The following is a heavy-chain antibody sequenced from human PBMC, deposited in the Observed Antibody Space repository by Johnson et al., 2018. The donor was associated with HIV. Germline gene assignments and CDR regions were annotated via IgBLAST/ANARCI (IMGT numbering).Heavy chain of an antibody. CDR2: ISYDGRNK. V-gene: IGHV3-30*03. CDR3: ARGGIIHDAFDI. D-gene: IGHD1-1*01. J-gene: IGHJ3*02. CDR1: GFTFRSYA. Sequence: QVQLVESGGGVVQPGRSLRLSCAASGFTFRSYAMAWVRQAPGKGLEWVAVISYDGRNKYFADSVKGRFTISRDNSKNTLYLQMSSLRAEDTAVYYCARGGIIHDAFDIWGQGTMVTVSS.